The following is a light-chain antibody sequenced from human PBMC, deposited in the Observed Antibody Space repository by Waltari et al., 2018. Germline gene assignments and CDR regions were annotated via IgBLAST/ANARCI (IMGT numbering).Light chain of an antibody. J-gene: IGLJ1*01. Sequence: QSALTQPRSVSGSPGQSVTISCTGSSSAVGAYNYVSWYQQHPGQAPKLMIYDVTERPSGVPDRFSGSKSGNTASLTISGLRAEDEADFYCCSYAGSYTYVFGTGTTVTVL. CDR3: CSYAGSYTYV. CDR1: SSAVGAYNY. V-gene: IGLV2-11*01. CDR2: DVT.